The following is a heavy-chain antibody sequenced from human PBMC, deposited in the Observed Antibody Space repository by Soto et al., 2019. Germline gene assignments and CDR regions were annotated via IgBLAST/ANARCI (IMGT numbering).Heavy chain of an antibody. CDR2: INHRGSA. CDR3: RYNAASGTYYFDF. J-gene: IGHJ4*02. V-gene: IGHV4-4*02. D-gene: IGHD6-13*01. CDR1: GASVSSTYW. Sequence: SSETLSLTCAVSGASVSSTYWWSWVRQPPGKGPEWIGEINHRGSANYNPSLKSRVTISVDISKSQFSLRLTSVTAADTAVYYARYNAASGTYYFDFWGQGALVTVSS.